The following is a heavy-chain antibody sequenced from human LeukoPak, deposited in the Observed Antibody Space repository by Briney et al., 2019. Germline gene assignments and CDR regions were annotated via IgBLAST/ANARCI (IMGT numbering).Heavy chain of an antibody. D-gene: IGHD3-22*01. CDR3: ARDDDYDSSGHPAPPDY. CDR2: IRYDGSNK. J-gene: IGHJ4*02. CDR1: GFTFSSYG. Sequence: GGSLRLSCAASGFTFSSYGMHWVRQAPGKGLEWVAFIRYDGSNKYYADSVKGRFTISRDNSKDTLYLQMNSLRAEDTAVYYCARDDDYDSSGHPAPPDYWGQGTLVTVSS. V-gene: IGHV3-30*02.